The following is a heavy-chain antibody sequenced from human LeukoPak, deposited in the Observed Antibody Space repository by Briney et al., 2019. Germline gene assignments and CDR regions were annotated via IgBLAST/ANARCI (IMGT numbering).Heavy chain of an antibody. Sequence: GGSLRLSCAASGFTFTSYAMSWVRQAPGKGLEWVSDISGSGGSTYYADSGKGWFTISRDNSKNTLYLQMNSLRAEETAVYYCAKNVYYDILTGYYRPNYWGQGTLVTVSS. D-gene: IGHD3-9*01. J-gene: IGHJ4*02. V-gene: IGHV3-23*01. CDR2: ISGSGGST. CDR3: AKNVYYDILTGYYRPNY. CDR1: GFTFTSYA.